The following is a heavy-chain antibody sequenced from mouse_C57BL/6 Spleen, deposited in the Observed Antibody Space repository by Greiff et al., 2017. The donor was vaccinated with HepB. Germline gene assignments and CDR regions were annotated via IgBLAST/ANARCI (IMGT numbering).Heavy chain of an antibody. CDR3: ARMDYGNRYFDV. CDR2: IYPGSGST. J-gene: IGHJ1*03. Sequence: QVQLQQPGAELVKPGASVKMSCKASGYTFTSYWITWVKQRPGQGLEWIGDIYPGSGSTNYNEKFKSKATLTVDTSSSTAYMQLSSLTSEDYAVYYCARMDYGNRYFDVWGTGTTVTVSS. V-gene: IGHV1-55*01. CDR1: GYTFTSYW. D-gene: IGHD2-1*01.